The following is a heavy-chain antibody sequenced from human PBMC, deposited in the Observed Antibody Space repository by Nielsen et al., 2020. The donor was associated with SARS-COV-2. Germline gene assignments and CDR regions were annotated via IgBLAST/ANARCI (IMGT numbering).Heavy chain of an antibody. J-gene: IGHJ4*02. CDR1: GFPFSVYT. Sequence: GGSLRLSCAASGFPFSVYTMSWVRQAPGKGLESISVIYSGDGTTNYARSVKGRFTISRDNAKNSLYLQMNSLRAEDTALYHCARRDDSSGYYLFDYWGQGTLVIVSS. CDR2: IYSGDGTT. V-gene: IGHV3-23*03. D-gene: IGHD3-22*01. CDR3: ARRDDSSGYYLFDY.